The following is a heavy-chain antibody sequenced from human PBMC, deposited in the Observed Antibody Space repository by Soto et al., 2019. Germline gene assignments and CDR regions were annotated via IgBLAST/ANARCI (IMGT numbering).Heavy chain of an antibody. Sequence: SXRVSCAASGFTFSDHYMDWVCQAPGKGLEWVGRTQNKANSYTTKYAASVKGRFTITRDNSKNTMYLEMNSLRAGDTAVYXCATILGVVNAQDYWGQGP. CDR1: GFTFSDHY. V-gene: IGHV3-72*01. CDR3: ATILGVVNAQDY. D-gene: IGHD3-3*01. J-gene: IGHJ4*02. CDR2: TQNKANSYTT.